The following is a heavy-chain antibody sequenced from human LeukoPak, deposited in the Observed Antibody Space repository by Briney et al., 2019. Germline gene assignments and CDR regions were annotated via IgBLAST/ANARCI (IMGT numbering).Heavy chain of an antibody. D-gene: IGHD6-19*01. Sequence: SETLSLTCTVSGGSISSYYWSWIRQPPGKGLEWIGYIYYSGSTNYNPSLKSRVTTSVDTSKNQFSLKLSSVTAADTAVYYCATAEFQWLVFDYWGQGTLVTVSS. CDR2: IYYSGST. CDR3: ATAEFQWLVFDY. V-gene: IGHV4-59*01. CDR1: GGSISSYY. J-gene: IGHJ4*02.